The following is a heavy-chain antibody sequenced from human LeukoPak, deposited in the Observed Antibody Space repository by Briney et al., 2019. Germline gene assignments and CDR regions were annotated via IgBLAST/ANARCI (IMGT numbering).Heavy chain of an antibody. CDR3: ARDKATLRFLEWLSNFDY. CDR1: GFTFSSYS. Sequence: GGSLRLSCAASGFTFSSYSMNWVRQAPGKGLEWVSSISSSSSYIYYADSVKGRFTISRDNAKNSLYLQMNSLRAEDTAVYYCARDKATLRFLEWLSNFDYWGQGTLVTVSS. J-gene: IGHJ4*02. V-gene: IGHV3-21*01. D-gene: IGHD3-3*01. CDR2: ISSSSSYI.